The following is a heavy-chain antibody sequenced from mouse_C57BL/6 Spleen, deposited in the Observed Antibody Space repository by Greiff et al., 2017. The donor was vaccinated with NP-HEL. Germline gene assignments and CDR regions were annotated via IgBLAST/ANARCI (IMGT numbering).Heavy chain of an antibody. CDR1: GFTFSSYA. Sequence: EVMLVESGGGLVKPGGSLKLSCAASGFTFSSYAMSWVRQTPEKRLEWVATISDGGSYTYYPDNVKGRFTISRDNAKNNLYLQMSHLKSEDTAMYYCAREGYGNYPAWFAYWGQGTLVTVSA. CDR2: ISDGGSYT. J-gene: IGHJ3*01. D-gene: IGHD2-1*01. CDR3: AREGYGNYPAWFAY. V-gene: IGHV5-4*01.